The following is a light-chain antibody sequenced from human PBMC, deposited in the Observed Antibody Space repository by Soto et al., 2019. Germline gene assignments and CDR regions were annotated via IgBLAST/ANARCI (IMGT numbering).Light chain of an antibody. J-gene: IGKJ2*01. CDR2: DAA. V-gene: IGKV3-20*01. Sequence: EIVLTQSPGTLSLSPGERATLSCRASQSFSSCYLAWYQQKPGQAPRLLIHDAANRAIGIPDRFSGSGSGTDFTLTISRLEPEDFAVYYCQQYGRSPYTFGQGTKLEIK. CDR1: QSFSSCY. CDR3: QQYGRSPYT.